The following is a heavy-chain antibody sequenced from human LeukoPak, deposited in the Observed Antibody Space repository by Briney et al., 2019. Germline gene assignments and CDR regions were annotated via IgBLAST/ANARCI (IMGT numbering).Heavy chain of an antibody. CDR1: GGSISSYY. V-gene: IGHV4-59*08. CDR2: IYYSGST. CDR3: ARIAYYYDSSGYSDAFDI. J-gene: IGHJ3*02. D-gene: IGHD3-22*01. Sequence: PSETLSLTCTVSGGSISSYYWSWIRQPPGKGLEWIGYIYYSGSTNYNPSLKSRVTISVDTSKNQFSLKLSSVTAADTAVYYCARIAYYYDSSGYSDAFDIWGQGTMVTVSS.